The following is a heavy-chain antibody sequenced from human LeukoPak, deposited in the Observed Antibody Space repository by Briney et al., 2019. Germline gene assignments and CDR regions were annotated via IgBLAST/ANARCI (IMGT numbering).Heavy chain of an antibody. J-gene: IGHJ4*02. V-gene: IGHV4-59*01. CDR1: GGSISSYY. D-gene: IGHD2-21*02. CDR2: IYYSGST. CDR3: ARARDEGDWGALLDY. Sequence: PSETLSLTCTVSGGSISSYYWSWIRQPPGKGLEWIGYIYYSGSTNYNPSLKSRVTISVDTSKNQFSLKLSSVTAADTAVYYCARARDEGDWGALLDYWGQGTLVTVSS.